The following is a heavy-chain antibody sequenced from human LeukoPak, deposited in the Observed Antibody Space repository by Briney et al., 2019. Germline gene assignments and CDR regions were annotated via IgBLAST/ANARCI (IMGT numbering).Heavy chain of an antibody. CDR2: INAHKGKT. CDR3: ARVVIDFWSGYYTTYYFDY. Sequence: SSVKVSCKPSGYTFTSYGISWVRQAPGRGGEWMGWINAHKGKTKYAQKLQGRVTKTTDTSTSTAYMELRSLRSDDTAVYYCARVVIDFWSGYYTTYYFDYWGQGTLVTVSS. J-gene: IGHJ4*02. V-gene: IGHV1-18*01. D-gene: IGHD3-3*01. CDR1: GYTFTSYG.